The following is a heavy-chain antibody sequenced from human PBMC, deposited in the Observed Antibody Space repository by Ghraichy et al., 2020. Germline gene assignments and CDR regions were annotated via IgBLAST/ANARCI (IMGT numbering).Heavy chain of an antibody. CDR2: ISAYNGNT. J-gene: IGHJ4*02. Sequence: ASVKVSCKASGYTFTSYGISWVRQAPGQGLEWMGWISAYNGNTNYAQKLQGRVTMTTDTSTSTAYMELRSLRSDDTAVYYCARDIFRSGYSFNYFDYWGQGTLVTVSS. CDR1: GYTFTSYG. CDR3: ARDIFRSGYSFNYFDY. D-gene: IGHD3-22*01. V-gene: IGHV1-18*01.